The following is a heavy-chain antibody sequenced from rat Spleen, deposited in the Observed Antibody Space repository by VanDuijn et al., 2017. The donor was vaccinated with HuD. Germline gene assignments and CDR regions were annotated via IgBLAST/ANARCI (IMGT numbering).Heavy chain of an antibody. CDR2: IWSGGST. V-gene: IGHV2-47*01. Sequence: QVQLKESGPGLVQPSQTLSLTCTVSGSSLTTNNVGWIRQPPGKGLEWMGVIWSGGSTDYNSALKSRLSISRDTSNNQVFLKVNSLQTDDTGTYYCTIHPRYWGQGVMVTVSS. D-gene: IGHD3-1*01. CDR1: GSSLTTNN. J-gene: IGHJ2*01. CDR3: TIHPRY.